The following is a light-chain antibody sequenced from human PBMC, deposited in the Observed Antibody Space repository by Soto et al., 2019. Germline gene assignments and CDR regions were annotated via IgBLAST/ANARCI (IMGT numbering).Light chain of an antibody. Sequence: EIVLTQSPATLSLSPGERATLSCRASQTVSSYVAWYQQRHGQAPRLVIYDSSNRAPGVPARFSGSGSGTQFTLTVSSLEPEDSAVYYCQQRYNRRPYTFGQGTKLEIK. CDR3: QQRYNRRPYT. CDR1: QTVSSY. J-gene: IGKJ2*01. CDR2: DSS. V-gene: IGKV3-11*01.